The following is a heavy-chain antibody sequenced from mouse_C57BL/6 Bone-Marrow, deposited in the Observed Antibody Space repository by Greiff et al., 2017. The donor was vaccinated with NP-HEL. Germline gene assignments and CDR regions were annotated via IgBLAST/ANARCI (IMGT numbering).Heavy chain of an antibody. J-gene: IGHJ4*01. Sequence: EVKLMESGAELVRPGASVKLSCTASGFNIKDDYMHWVKQRPEQGLEWIGWIDPENGDTEYASKFQGKATITADTSSNTAYLQLSSLTSEDTAVYYCTTVVAHYYAMDYWGQGTSVTVSS. V-gene: IGHV14-4*01. CDR1: GFNIKDDY. D-gene: IGHD1-1*01. CDR2: IDPENGDT. CDR3: TTVVAHYYAMDY.